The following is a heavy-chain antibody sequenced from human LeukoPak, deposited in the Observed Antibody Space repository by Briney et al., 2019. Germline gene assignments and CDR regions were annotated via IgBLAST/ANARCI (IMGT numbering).Heavy chain of an antibody. CDR3: ARGVVDYYYGMDV. CDR1: GGSISSYY. J-gene: IGHJ6*02. V-gene: IGHV4-59*01. D-gene: IGHD2-2*01. CDR2: IYYSGST. Sequence: SETLSLTCTVSGGSISSYYWSWLRQPPGKGLEWIGYIYYSGSTNYNPSLKSRVTISVDTSKNQFSLKLSSVTAADTAVYYCARGVVDYYYGMDVWGQGTTVTVSS.